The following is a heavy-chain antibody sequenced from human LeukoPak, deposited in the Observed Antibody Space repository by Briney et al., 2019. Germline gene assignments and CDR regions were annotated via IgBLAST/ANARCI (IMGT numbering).Heavy chain of an antibody. V-gene: IGHV3-30-3*01. CDR1: GFTFSPYA. CDR3: ARTVKWLSPHFDY. Sequence: QTGGSLRLSCAASGFTFSPYAMHWVRQAPGKGLEWVAVISYDGSNTYYADSVKGRFTISRDNSKNTLYLQMNSLRTEDTAVYYCARTVKWLSPHFDYWGQGTLVTVSS. J-gene: IGHJ4*02. D-gene: IGHD3-22*01. CDR2: ISYDGSNT.